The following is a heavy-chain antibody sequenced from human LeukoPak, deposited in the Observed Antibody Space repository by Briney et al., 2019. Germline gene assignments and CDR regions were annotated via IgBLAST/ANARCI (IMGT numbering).Heavy chain of an antibody. J-gene: IGHJ3*02. CDR2: IISSRSYN. V-gene: IGHV3-21*01. CDR3: ARDGGGSGRHLAFDI. CDR1: GFTFSSYC. Sequence: GGSLRLFCAASGFTFSSYCMNWVRQAPGKGLEWVSSIISSRSYNYYADSVKGRFTISRDNAKNSLYLQMNSQRAEDTAVYYRARDGGGSGRHLAFDIWGQGTMVTVSS. D-gene: IGHD3-10*01.